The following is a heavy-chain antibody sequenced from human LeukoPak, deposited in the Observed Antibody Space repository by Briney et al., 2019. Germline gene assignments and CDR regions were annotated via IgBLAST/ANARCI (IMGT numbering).Heavy chain of an antibody. CDR1: GFTFSSYE. Sequence: GGSLRLPCAASGFTFSSYEMNWVRQAPGKGLEWVSYISSSGSTIYYADSVEGRFTISRDNAKNSLYLQMNSLRAEDTAVYYCARATPGWSGFDPWGQGTLVTVSS. V-gene: IGHV3-48*03. D-gene: IGHD6-19*01. CDR3: ARATPGWSGFDP. CDR2: ISSSGSTI. J-gene: IGHJ5*02.